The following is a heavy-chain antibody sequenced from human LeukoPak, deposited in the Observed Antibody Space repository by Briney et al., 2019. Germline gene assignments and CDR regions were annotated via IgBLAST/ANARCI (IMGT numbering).Heavy chain of an antibody. J-gene: IGHJ4*02. CDR2: IRYDGSNK. CDR1: GFTFSSYG. V-gene: IGHV3-30*02. Sequence: GGSPRLSCAASGFTFSSYGMHWVRQAPGKGLEWVAFIRYDGSNKHYADSVKSRFTISRDNSKNTLYLQMNSLRAEDTAVYYCAKAARGAVAGYYWGQGTLVTVSS. D-gene: IGHD6-19*01. CDR3: AKAARGAVAGYY.